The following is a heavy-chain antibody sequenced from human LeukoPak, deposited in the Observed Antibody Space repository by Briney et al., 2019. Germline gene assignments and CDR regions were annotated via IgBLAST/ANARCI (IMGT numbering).Heavy chain of an antibody. D-gene: IGHD6-13*01. CDR2: IYYSGST. J-gene: IGHJ1*01. V-gene: IGHV4-61*01. Sequence: SETLSLTCTVSGGSVSSGSYYWSWIRQPPGKGLEWIGYIYYSGSTTYNPSLKSRVTISVDMSKNKFSLKLSSVTAADTAVYYCARSITSSWYGDFQHWGQGTLVTVSS. CDR1: GGSVSSGSYY. CDR3: ARSITSSWYGDFQH.